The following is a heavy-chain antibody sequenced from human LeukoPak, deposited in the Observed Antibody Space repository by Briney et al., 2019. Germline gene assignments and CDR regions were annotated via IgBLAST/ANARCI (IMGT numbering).Heavy chain of an antibody. CDR3: ANSGDYDLLTCNPHRDY. J-gene: IGHJ4*02. CDR1: GFTFSSFW. D-gene: IGHD3-9*01. Sequence: GGSLRLSCAASGFTFSSFWMSWVRQAPGKGLEWVAAIPQDGRAQYYVDSVKGRFTISRDNAKNSLYLQMNSLSAGDTAVYYCANSGDYDLLTCNPHRDYWGQGTLVTVSS. V-gene: IGHV3-7*01. CDR2: IPQDGRAQ.